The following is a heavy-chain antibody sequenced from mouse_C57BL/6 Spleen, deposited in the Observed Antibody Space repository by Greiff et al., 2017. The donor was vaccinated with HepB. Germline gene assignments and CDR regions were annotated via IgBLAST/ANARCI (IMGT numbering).Heavy chain of an antibody. J-gene: IGHJ2*01. Sequence: VQLQQSGPELVKPGASVKISCKASGYTFTDYYMNWVKQSHGKSLEWIGDINPNNGGTSYNQKFKGKATLTVDKSSSTAYMELRSLTSEDSAVYYCARRVPNYFDYWGQGTTLTVSS. CDR3: ARRVPNYFDY. CDR1: GYTFTDYY. V-gene: IGHV1-26*01. CDR2: INPNNGGT.